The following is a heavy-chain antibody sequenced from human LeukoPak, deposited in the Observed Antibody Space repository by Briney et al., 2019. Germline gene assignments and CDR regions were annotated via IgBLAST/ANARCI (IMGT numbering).Heavy chain of an antibody. Sequence: GASVKVSCKASGYTFTGYYMHWVRQAPGQGLEWMGRIIPIFGTANYAQKFQGRVTITTDESTSTACMELSSLRSEDTAVYYCARMPLPAGTIEDYWGQGTLVTVSS. CDR2: IIPIFGTA. J-gene: IGHJ4*02. CDR1: GYTFTGYY. D-gene: IGHD6-13*01. V-gene: IGHV1-69*05. CDR3: ARMPLPAGTIEDY.